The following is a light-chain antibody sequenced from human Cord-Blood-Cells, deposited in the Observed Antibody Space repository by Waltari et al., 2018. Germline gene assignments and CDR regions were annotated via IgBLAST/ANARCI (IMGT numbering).Light chain of an antibody. CDR2: WAS. J-gene: IGKJ1*01. V-gene: IGKV4-1*01. CDR3: QQYYSTPWT. CDR1: QSVLYSSNNKNY. Sequence: DIVMTQSPDSLAVSLGERATINCKSSQSVLYSSNNKNYSAWYQQKPGQPPKLLISWASTRESGVPDRFSGSGSGTDFTLTISSLQAEDVAVYYCQQYYSTPWTFGQGTKVEIK.